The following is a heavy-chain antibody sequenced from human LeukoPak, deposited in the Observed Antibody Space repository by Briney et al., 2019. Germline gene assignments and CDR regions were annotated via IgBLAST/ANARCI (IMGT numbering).Heavy chain of an antibody. J-gene: IGHJ6*03. CDR3: ARDLPYYYYMDV. D-gene: IGHD5/OR15-5a*01. Sequence: GGSLRLSCAASGFTFSSCNMNWVRQAPGKGLEWVSSISSTSSSGSYIYYADSAKGRFTISRDNAKNSLYLQMNSLRAEDTAVYYCARDLPYYYYMDVWGKGTTVTISS. V-gene: IGHV3-21*01. CDR1: GFTFSSCN. CDR2: ISSTSSSGSYI.